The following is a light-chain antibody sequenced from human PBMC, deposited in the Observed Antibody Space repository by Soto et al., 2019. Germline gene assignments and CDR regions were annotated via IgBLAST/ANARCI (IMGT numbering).Light chain of an antibody. CDR1: QSVRNN. CDR2: GAS. J-gene: IGKJ5*01. V-gene: IGKV3-15*01. Sequence: EIVMTQSPATLSVSPGERATLSCRASQSVRNNLAWYQQKPGQAPRLLIYGASTRATGIPVRFSGTGSGTEFTLTISSPQSEDFAIYYCQQYNNWPRITFGQGTRLEIK. CDR3: QQYNNWPRIT.